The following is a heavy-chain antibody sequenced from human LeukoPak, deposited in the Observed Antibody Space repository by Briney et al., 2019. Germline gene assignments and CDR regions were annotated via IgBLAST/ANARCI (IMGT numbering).Heavy chain of an antibody. Sequence: PGGSLRLSCAASGFTFTSYAMSWVRQAPGKGLEFVSAISSNGGSTYYADSVKGRLTISRDNSKNTLYLQMNSLRAEDTAVYYCAKDEWGVVPAANFDYWGQGTLVTVSS. CDR3: AKDEWGVVPAANFDY. CDR2: ISSNGGST. CDR1: GFTFTSYA. D-gene: IGHD2-2*01. J-gene: IGHJ4*02. V-gene: IGHV3-23*01.